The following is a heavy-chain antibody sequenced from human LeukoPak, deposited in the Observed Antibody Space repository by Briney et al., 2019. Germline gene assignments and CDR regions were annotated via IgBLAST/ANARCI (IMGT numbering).Heavy chain of an antibody. J-gene: IGHJ4*02. V-gene: IGHV3-7*03. D-gene: IGHD1-14*01. Sequence: GGSLRLSCAASGFTFSSYWMSWVRQAPGKGLEWVANINQDGSEQYYVDSVKGRFTISRDNAKNSLYLQMNSLRAEDTALYYCAKDMKFEPRPGFDYWGQGTLVTVSS. CDR1: GFTFSSYW. CDR3: AKDMKFEPRPGFDY. CDR2: INQDGSEQ.